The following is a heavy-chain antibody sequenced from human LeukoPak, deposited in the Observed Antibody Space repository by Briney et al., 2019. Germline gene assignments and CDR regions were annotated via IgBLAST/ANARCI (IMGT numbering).Heavy chain of an antibody. V-gene: IGHV4-59*01. J-gene: IGHJ6*03. D-gene: IGHD2-15*01. CDR1: GGPISNYY. Sequence: SETLSLTCSVSGGPISNYYWNWIRQPPGKGLQWIGYISYSGSTNYNPSLRSRVTISVDTSKTQFSLKLSSVTVADTAVYYCARAPLNYLYCSGGTCDYYMDVWGKGTAVTVSS. CDR2: ISYSGST. CDR3: ARAPLNYLYCSGGTCDYYMDV.